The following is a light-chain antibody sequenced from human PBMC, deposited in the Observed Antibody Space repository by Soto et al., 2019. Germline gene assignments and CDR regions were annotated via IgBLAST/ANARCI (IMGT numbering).Light chain of an antibody. CDR2: IND. J-gene: IGLJ2*01. V-gene: IGLV1-44*01. CDR3: QRYNNWPLT. CDR1: RSNIGSNS. Sequence: QSVLTQPPSVSGTPGQRVIISCSGSRSNIGSNSVNWYQQLPGTAPKLLIYINDQRPSGVPDRFSGSTSGTSVSLAISGLQSEDEADYYCQRYNNWPLTFGGGTK.